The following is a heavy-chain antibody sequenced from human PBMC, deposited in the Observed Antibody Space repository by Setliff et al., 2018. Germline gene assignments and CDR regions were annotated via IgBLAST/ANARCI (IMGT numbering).Heavy chain of an antibody. CDR1: GYTLTSYY. CDR3: ARAGNYNFWSGYPPYYYYYGMDV. J-gene: IGHJ6*02. Sequence: ASVKVSCKASGYTLTSYYMHWVRQAPGQGLEWMGIINPSGGSTSYAQKFQGRVTMTRDTSTSTVYMELSSLRSEDTAVYYCARAGNYNFWSGYPPYYYYYGMDVWGQGTTVTVSS. CDR2: INPSGGST. D-gene: IGHD3-3*01. V-gene: IGHV1-46*01.